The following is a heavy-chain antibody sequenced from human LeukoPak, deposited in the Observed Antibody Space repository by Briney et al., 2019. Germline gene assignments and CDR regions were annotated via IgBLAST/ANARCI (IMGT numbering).Heavy chain of an antibody. J-gene: IGHJ3*02. D-gene: IGHD1-14*01. Sequence: PSETLSLTCTVSGYSISSGYYWGWIRQPPGKGLEWIGSIFHSGSTYYNPSLKSRVTILVDTSKNQFSLKLSSVTAADTAVYYCARRAYHLLDAFDIWGQGTMVTVSS. V-gene: IGHV4-38-2*02. CDR2: IFHSGST. CDR3: ARRAYHLLDAFDI. CDR1: GYSISSGYY.